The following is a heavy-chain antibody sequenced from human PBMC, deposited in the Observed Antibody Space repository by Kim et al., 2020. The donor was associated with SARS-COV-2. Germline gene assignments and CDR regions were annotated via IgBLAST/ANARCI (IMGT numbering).Heavy chain of an antibody. Sequence: PPPKRRVTISVDTCTNPFSLQLSSVTAADTAVYYCARHMAAAGLFDYWGQGTLVTVSS. D-gene: IGHD6-13*01. CDR3: ARHMAAAGLFDY. J-gene: IGHJ4*02. V-gene: IGHV4-39*01.